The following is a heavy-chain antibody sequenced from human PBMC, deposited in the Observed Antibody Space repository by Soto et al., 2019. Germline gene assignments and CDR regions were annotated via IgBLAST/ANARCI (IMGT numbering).Heavy chain of an antibody. CDR2: ISGSGGTT. Sequence: EVQLLESGGGLVQPGGSLRLSCAASGFTFSSYALSWVRQAPGKGLEWVSAISGSGGTTYYADSVKGRFTISRDNSKNTLYLQMNSLRAEDTAVYYCAKDRSLRGKWELPSDYWGQGTLVTVSS. D-gene: IGHD1-26*01. J-gene: IGHJ4*02. CDR3: AKDRSLRGKWELPSDY. CDR1: GFTFSSYA. V-gene: IGHV3-23*01.